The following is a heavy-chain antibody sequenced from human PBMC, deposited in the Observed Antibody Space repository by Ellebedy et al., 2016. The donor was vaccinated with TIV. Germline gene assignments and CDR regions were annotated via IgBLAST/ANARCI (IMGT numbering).Heavy chain of an antibody. CDR1: GGSISSNTYY. V-gene: IGHV4-39*07. CDR2: MSYRGSS. CDR3: ARSRFVFTGRVDNWFDS. J-gene: IGHJ5*01. D-gene: IGHD2-15*01. Sequence: SETLSLXCSVSGGSISSNTYYWGWIRQPPGKGLEWIGSMSYRGSSYYKSSLKSRVTISMDTSKKQFSLKLSSVTAADTAVYYCARSRFVFTGRVDNWFDSWGQGALVTVSS.